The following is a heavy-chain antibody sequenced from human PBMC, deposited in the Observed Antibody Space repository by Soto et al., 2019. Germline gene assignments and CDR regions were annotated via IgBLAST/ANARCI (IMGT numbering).Heavy chain of an antibody. D-gene: IGHD3-16*01. J-gene: IGHJ6*03. CDR2: ISGSGST. Sequence: EVQLLESGRGLVQPGGSLRLSCAASGFTVSSYAMSWVRQAPGKGLEWVSVISGSGSTYSADSVKGRFTISRDSSKNTVYLQMNSLRAEDTAVYYCAKALRFTFTTGYYMDVWGRGTTVTVSS. V-gene: IGHV3-23*01. CDR3: AKALRFTFTTGYYMDV. CDR1: GFTVSSYA.